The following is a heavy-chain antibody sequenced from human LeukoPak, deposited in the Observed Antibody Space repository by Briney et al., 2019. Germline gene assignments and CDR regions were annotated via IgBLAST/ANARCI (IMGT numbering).Heavy chain of an antibody. Sequence: ASVKVSCKASGYTFTSYAMHWVRQAPGQRLEWMGWINAGNGNTKYSQKFQGRVTITRDTSASTAYMELSGLRSEDTAVYYCAREPDYDSSGYPNDYWGQGTLVTVSS. J-gene: IGHJ4*02. CDR3: AREPDYDSSGYPNDY. V-gene: IGHV1-3*01. CDR1: GYTFTSYA. CDR2: INAGNGNT. D-gene: IGHD3-22*01.